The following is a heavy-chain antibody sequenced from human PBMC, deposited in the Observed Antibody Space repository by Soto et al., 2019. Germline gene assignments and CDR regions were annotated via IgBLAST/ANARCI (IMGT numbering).Heavy chain of an antibody. CDR2: TYYRSKWYN. V-gene: IGHV6-1*01. CDR3: ARSAYAQGKAWFGDFSDI. J-gene: IGHJ3*02. CDR1: GDSVSSNSAA. Sequence: SQTLSLTCAISGDSVSSNSAAWNWIRQSPSRGLEWLGRTYYRSKWYNDYAVSVKSRITINPDTSKNQFSLQLNSVTPEDTAVYYCARSAYAQGKAWFGDFSDIWGQGTMVTVSS. D-gene: IGHD3-10*01.